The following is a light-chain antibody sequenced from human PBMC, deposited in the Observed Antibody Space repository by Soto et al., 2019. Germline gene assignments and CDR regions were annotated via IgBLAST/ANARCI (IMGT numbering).Light chain of an antibody. CDR2: DAS. CDR1: QDISNY. Sequence: DIPMTQSPSSLSASVGDRVTITCQASQDISNYLNWYQQKPGKAPKLLMSDASILETGVPSRFSGSGSGTDFTFTISGLQPEYIATYYCQQYDTLPPTFGPGTKVDLK. CDR3: QQYDTLPPT. V-gene: IGKV1-33*01. J-gene: IGKJ3*01.